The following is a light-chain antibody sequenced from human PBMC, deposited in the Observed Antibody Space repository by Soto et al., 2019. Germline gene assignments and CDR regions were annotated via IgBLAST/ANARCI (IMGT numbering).Light chain of an antibody. CDR1: QSVSRNK. CDR3: QQYGKSPGT. J-gene: IGKJ2*01. V-gene: IGKV3-20*01. CDR2: GAS. Sequence: ESVLTQSPGTLSLSPGERVTLSCRASQSVSRNKLAWDQQKPGQAPRLLIYGASSRATGIPDRVRGSGSGTDFNLTISRMEPEDFAVYCCQQYGKSPGTVGQGTKLEI.